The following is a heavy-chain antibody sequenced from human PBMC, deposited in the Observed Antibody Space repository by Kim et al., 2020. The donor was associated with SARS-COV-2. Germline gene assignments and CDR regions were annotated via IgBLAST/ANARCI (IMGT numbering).Heavy chain of an antibody. J-gene: IGHJ3*02. CDR1: GFTFSSYA. D-gene: IGHD3-22*01. CDR2: ISGSGGST. CDR3: AKELGKFLPMIVVVLTLSDI. Sequence: GGSLRLSCAASGFTFSSYAMSWVRQAPGKGLEWVSAISGSGGSTYYADSVKGRFTISRDNSKNTLYLQMNSLRAEDTAVYYCAKELGKFLPMIVVVLTLSDIWGQGTMVTVSS. V-gene: IGHV3-23*01.